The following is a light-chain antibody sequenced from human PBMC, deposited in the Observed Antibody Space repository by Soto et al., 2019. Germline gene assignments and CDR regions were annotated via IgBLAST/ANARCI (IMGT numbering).Light chain of an antibody. J-gene: IGLJ2*01. CDR3: TVWDDSLRGRL. Sequence: QSVLTQPPSASGTPGQRVTISCSGSSSNIESNYVYWYQQLPGTAPRLLIYRNNQRPSGVPDRFSGSKSGTSAFLAISALRSEDEADYYCTVWDDSLRGRLFGGGTQLTVL. V-gene: IGLV1-47*01. CDR2: RNN. CDR1: SSNIESNY.